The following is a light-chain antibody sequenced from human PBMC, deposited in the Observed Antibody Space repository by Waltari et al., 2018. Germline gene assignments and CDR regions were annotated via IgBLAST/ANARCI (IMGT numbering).Light chain of an antibody. J-gene: IGLJ2*01. V-gene: IGLV2-23*02. CDR3: CSYAGSTTHVI. CDR1: SSDVGSYNL. CDR2: EVN. Sequence: QSALTQPASVSGSPGPSITLSCTGTSSDVGSYNLVSWYQQHPGKAPKLMIYEVNKRPSGVSNRFSGSKSGNTASLTISGLQAEDEADYCCCSYAGSTTHVIFGGGTKLTVL.